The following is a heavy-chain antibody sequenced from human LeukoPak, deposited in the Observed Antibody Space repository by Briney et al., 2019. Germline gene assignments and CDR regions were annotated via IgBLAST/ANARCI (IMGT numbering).Heavy chain of an antibody. CDR3: AVNGRGDSGYGNFDY. Sequence: GGSLRLSCAVSGFTFDDYAMHWVRQVPGKGLEWVSGINWNSDSIGYADSVKGRFTTSRDNAKNSLYLQMNSLRAEDTAFYYCAVNGRGDSGYGNFDYWGQGTLVTVSS. D-gene: IGHD5-12*01. V-gene: IGHV3-9*01. CDR1: GFTFDDYA. J-gene: IGHJ4*02. CDR2: INWNSDSI.